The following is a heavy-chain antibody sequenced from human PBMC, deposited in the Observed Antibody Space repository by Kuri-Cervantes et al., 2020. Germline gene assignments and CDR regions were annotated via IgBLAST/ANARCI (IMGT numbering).Heavy chain of an antibody. CDR3: ARVSYCSGGSCYHLSYAFDI. CDR1: GGSISSSSYY. J-gene: IGHJ3*02. CDR2: IYYSGST. D-gene: IGHD2-15*01. Sequence: GSLRLSCTVSGGSISSSSYYWGWIRQPPGKGLEWIGSIYYSGSTYYNPSLKSRVTISVDTSKNQFSLKLSSVTAADTAVYYCARVSYCSGGSCYHLSYAFDIWGQGTMVTVSS. V-gene: IGHV4-39*07.